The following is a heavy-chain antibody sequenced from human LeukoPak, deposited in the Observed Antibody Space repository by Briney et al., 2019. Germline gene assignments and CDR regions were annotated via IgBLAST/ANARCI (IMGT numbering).Heavy chain of an antibody. CDR2: IWYDGSNK. Sequence: GGSLRLSCAASGFTFSSYGMHWVRQAPGKGLEWVAVIWYDGSNKYYADSVKGRFTISRDNSKNTLYLQMNSLRAEDTAVYYCARAPRDGIEPYVDYWGQGTLVTVSS. D-gene: IGHD5-24*01. J-gene: IGHJ4*02. CDR3: ARAPRDGIEPYVDY. V-gene: IGHV3-33*01. CDR1: GFTFSSYG.